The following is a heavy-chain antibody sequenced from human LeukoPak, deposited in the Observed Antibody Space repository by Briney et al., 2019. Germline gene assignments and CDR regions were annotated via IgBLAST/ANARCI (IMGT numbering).Heavy chain of an antibody. CDR1: GFPFSSYA. J-gene: IGHJ3*02. CDR2: IESNGYNT. V-gene: IGHV3-64*01. D-gene: IGHD3-16*02. Sequence: GGSLDLSCAASGFPFSSYAMHWVRQAPGKGLEYVSAIESNGYNTYYANSVKGRFTISRDNSKNTLYLQMGSLRAEDMAVYYCARVLAGYPDAFDIWGQGTVVTVSS. CDR3: ARVLAGYPDAFDI.